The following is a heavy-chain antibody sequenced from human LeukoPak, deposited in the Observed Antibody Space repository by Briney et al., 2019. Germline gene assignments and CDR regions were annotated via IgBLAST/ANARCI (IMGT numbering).Heavy chain of an antibody. CDR1: GFTFSSYS. V-gene: IGHV3-21*01. D-gene: IGHD6-6*01. Sequence: PGRSLRLSCAASGFTFSSYSMNWVRQAPGKGLEWVSFISSSSSYIYYADSVKGRFTISRDNARNSLYLQMNSLRADDTAVYYCARGEWSSSPFDYWGQGTLVTVSS. J-gene: IGHJ4*02. CDR3: ARGEWSSSPFDY. CDR2: ISSSSSYI.